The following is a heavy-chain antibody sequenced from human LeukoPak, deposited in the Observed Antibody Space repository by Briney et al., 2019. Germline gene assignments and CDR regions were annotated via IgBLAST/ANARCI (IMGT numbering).Heavy chain of an antibody. CDR3: ARGVYDSSAYYSH. Sequence: GGSLRLSCAASGFTFSSYSMNWVRQAPGKGLEWVSSISSSSSYIYYADSVKGRFTISRDNAKNSLYLQMNSLRAEDTAVYYCARGVYDSSAYYSHWGQGTLVTVSS. CDR2: ISSSSSYI. V-gene: IGHV3-21*01. D-gene: IGHD3-22*01. CDR1: GFTFSSYS. J-gene: IGHJ4*02.